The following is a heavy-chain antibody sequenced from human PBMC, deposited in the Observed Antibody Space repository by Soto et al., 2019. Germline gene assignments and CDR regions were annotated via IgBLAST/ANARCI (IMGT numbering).Heavy chain of an antibody. V-gene: IGHV3-21*01. CDR3: ARDGQITWMYFDL. CDR2: ISSGSSYI. D-gene: IGHD3-16*01. CDR1: GFTFSDYS. J-gene: IGHJ2*01. Sequence: EVHLVESGGGLVKPGGSLRLSCAASGFTFSDYSVNWVRQAPGKGLEWVASISSGSSYIYYADSVEGRFTISRDNAKNSLYLQMHSLRAEDTAVYYCARDGQITWMYFDLWGRGTLVTVSS.